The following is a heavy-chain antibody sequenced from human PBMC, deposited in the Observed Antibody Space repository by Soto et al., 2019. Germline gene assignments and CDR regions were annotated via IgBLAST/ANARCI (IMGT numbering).Heavy chain of an antibody. CDR2: ISGSGGST. D-gene: IGHD3-10*01. V-gene: IGHV3-23*01. CDR3: AKDLRVHCYDSGSSSY. J-gene: IGHJ4*02. Sequence: GGSLSLSCAAYGFTVSDYAMSWVRQAPGKGLEWVSAISGSGGSTYYADSVKGRFTISRDKSKNTLYLQMSSLRAEDTAVYYCAKDLRVHCYDSGSSSYWGQGTQVTVSS. CDR1: GFTVSDYA.